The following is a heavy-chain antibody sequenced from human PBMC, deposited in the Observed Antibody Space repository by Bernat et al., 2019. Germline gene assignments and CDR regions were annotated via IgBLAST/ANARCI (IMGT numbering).Heavy chain of an antibody. V-gene: IGHV3-23*04. CDR3: AKAGYDSSGYNYYYYGMDV. Sequence: EVQLVESGGGLVQPGGSLRLSCAASGFTFSSYAMSWVRQAPGKGLEWVSAISGSGGSTYYADSVKGRFTISRDNAKNTLYLQMTSLRAEDTAVYYCAKAGYDSSGYNYYYYGMDVWGQGTTVTVSS. CDR1: GFTFSSYA. D-gene: IGHD3-22*01. J-gene: IGHJ6*02. CDR2: ISGSGGST.